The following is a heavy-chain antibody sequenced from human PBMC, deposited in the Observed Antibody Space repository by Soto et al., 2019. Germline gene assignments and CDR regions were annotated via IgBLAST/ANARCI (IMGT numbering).Heavy chain of an antibody. V-gene: IGHV3-23*01. D-gene: IGHD3-22*01. CDR3: AKDIRRRGSGFDAFDI. CDR2: ISGSGGST. Sequence: GGSLRLSCAASGFTFSSYAMSWVRQAPGKGLEWVSAISGSGGSTYYADSVKGRFTISRDNSKNTLYLQMNSLRAEDTAVYYCAKDIRRRGSGFDAFDIWGQGTMVTVSS. J-gene: IGHJ3*02. CDR1: GFTFSSYA.